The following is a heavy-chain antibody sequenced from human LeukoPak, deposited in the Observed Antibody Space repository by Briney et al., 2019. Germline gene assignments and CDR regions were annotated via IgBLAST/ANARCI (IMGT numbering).Heavy chain of an antibody. Sequence: SETLSLTCIVSGDSIRSRDYYWGWIRQPPGKGLEWIATIYYTGSPYYNPSLKSRVTISVDKSKNQFSLKLSSVTAEDTAVYYCTRGKGDQGWYWGQGTLVTVSS. CDR3: TRGKGDQGWY. V-gene: IGHV4-39*07. J-gene: IGHJ4*02. CDR1: GDSIRSRDYY. CDR2: IYYTGSP. D-gene: IGHD2-15*01.